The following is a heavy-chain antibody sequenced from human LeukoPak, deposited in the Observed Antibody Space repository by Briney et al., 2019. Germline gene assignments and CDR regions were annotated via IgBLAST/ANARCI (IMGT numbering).Heavy chain of an antibody. D-gene: IGHD3-22*01. CDR3: ARGRSSGFPSSEPRSNWFDP. V-gene: IGHV4-4*07. Sequence: SETLSLTCTVSGGSISSYYWSWIRQPAGKGLEWIGRIYTSGSTNYKPSLKSRVTMSVDTSKNQFSLKLSSVTAADTAVYYCARGRSSGFPSSEPRSNWFDPWGQGTLVTVSS. CDR2: IYTSGST. J-gene: IGHJ5*02. CDR1: GGSISSYY.